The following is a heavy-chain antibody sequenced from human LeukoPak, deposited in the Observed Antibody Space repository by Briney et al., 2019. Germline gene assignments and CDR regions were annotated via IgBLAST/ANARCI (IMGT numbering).Heavy chain of an antibody. CDR1: GYTFTDYA. CDR2: INTGNGNT. D-gene: IGHD1-26*01. CDR3: ARDAVGATPVYYYYGMDV. V-gene: IGHV1-3*04. Sequence: ASVKVSCKASGYTFTDYAIHWVRQAPGQRLEWMGWINTGNGNTKYSQKFQDRVTLTRDTSASTVYMELSSLRSEDTAVYYCARDAVGATPVYYYYGMDVWGQGTTVTVSS. J-gene: IGHJ6*02.